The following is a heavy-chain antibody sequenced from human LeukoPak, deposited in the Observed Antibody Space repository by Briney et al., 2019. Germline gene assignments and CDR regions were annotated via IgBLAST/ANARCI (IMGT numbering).Heavy chain of an antibody. V-gene: IGHV1-2*06. Sequence: GASVKVSCKGSGYTFTGYYMNWVRQAPGQGLEWMGRINPNSGGTNYAQKFQGRVTMTRDTSISTAYMELSRLRSDDTAVYYCAREGGSYTEYFQHWGQGTLVTVSS. CDR3: AREGGSYTEYFQH. CDR2: INPNSGGT. CDR1: GYTFTGYY. J-gene: IGHJ1*01. D-gene: IGHD1-26*01.